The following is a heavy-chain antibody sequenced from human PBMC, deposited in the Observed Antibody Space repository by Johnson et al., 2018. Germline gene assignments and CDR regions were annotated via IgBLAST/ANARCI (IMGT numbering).Heavy chain of an antibody. D-gene: IGHD2-15*01. CDR3: SGGSPLEV. CDR1: GFTFTTYW. V-gene: IGHV3-7*03. CDR2: INQDGSVK. J-gene: IGHJ4*02. Sequence: EVQLVESGGGLVQPGGSLRLSCAVSGFTFTTYWMSWVRQAPGKGLEWVANINQDGSVKYYVNSVKGRFTISRDDSKRTAYLQMNSLKTEDTAGYYCSGGSPLEVGGQGTLVTVSS.